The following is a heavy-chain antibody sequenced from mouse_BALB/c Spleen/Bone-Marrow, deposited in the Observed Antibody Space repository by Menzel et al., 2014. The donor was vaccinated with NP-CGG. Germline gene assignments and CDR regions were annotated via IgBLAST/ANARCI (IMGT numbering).Heavy chain of an antibody. D-gene: IGHD1-3*01. CDR2: IAPANGNT. CDR1: GFNIKDAY. CDR3: ARSPGEVNY. V-gene: IGHV14-3*02. Sequence: VQLQQPGAELVKPGASVKLSCTASGFNIKDAYMHWVKQGPAQGLEWIGRIAPANGNTEYDPKFLDKATITADTSSNTAYLQLSSLTSEDTAVYYCARSPGEVNYWGQETLVTVSA. J-gene: IGHJ3*01.